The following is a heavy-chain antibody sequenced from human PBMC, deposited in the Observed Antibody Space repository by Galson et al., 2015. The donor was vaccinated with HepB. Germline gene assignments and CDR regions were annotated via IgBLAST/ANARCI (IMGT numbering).Heavy chain of an antibody. J-gene: IGHJ4*02. CDR3: ARGFLGAFDY. D-gene: IGHD3-16*01. Sequence: SVKVSCKASGYTFTSYDINWVRQATGQGLEWMGWMNPNSGNTVSAQKFQGRVTMTRNTSISTAYMEMGSLRSEDTAVYFCARGFLGAFDYWGQGALVTVSS. V-gene: IGHV1-8*01. CDR2: MNPNSGNT. CDR1: GYTFTSYD.